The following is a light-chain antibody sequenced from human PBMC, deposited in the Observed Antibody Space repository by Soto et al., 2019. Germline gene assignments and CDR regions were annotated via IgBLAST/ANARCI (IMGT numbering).Light chain of an antibody. V-gene: IGKV3-20*01. CDR1: QSVSSNY. Sequence: EIVLTQSPATLSLSPGERATLSCRAVQSVSSNYLAWYQQKPGQAPRLLIYAASTRATGIPDRFSGSGSGTDFTLTISRLEPEDFAVYYCQQYGSSPRVTFGLGTRLEIK. J-gene: IGKJ5*01. CDR3: QQYGSSPRVT. CDR2: AAS.